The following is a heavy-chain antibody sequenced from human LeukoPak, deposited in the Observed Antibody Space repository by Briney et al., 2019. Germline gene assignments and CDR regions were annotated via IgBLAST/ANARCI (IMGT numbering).Heavy chain of an antibody. J-gene: IGHJ6*02. CDR3: AKDLITYSSSWYVDV. D-gene: IGHD6-13*01. Sequence: SGTLSLTCAVSGGSISSSNWWSWVRQPPGKGLEWIGEIYHSGSTNYNPSLKSRVTISVDKSKNQFSLKLSSVTAADTAVYYCAKDLITYSSSWYVDVWGQGTTVTVSS. CDR2: IYHSGST. CDR1: GGSISSSNW. V-gene: IGHV4-4*02.